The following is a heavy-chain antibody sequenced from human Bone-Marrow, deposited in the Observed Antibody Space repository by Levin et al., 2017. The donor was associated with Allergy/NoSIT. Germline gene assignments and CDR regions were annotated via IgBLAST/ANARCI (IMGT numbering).Heavy chain of an antibody. CDR2: INPNSGNT. Sequence: PGESLKISCKTSGYTFTSYNVYWVRQATGQGLEWMGYINPNSGNTGYAQKFQGRVTMTRNSSITTAYMELSGLRSEDTAMYYCARGDCYSGSCYGPDWFDPWGQGTQVTVSS. CDR3: ARGDCYSGSCYGPDWFDP. D-gene: IGHD2-15*01. V-gene: IGHV1-8*01. J-gene: IGHJ5*02. CDR1: GYTFTSYN.